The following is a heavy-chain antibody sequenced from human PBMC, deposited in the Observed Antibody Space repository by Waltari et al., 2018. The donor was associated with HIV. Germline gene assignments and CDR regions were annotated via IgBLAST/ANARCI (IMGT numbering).Heavy chain of an antibody. CDR3: VRDMSDTPVGPDMDV. CDR2: INAANGNT. J-gene: IGHJ6*02. CDR1: GYSVTRYP. Sequence: QVQFVQSGAEVKKPGASVKVSCKTSGYSVTRYPMHWVRQAPGQRLEWMGWINAANGNTKYSQKFQGRVTITRDTSASTAYMELSSLRSEDTAVYYCVRDMSDTPVGPDMDVWGQGTTVTVSS. D-gene: IGHD5-18*01. V-gene: IGHV1-3*01.